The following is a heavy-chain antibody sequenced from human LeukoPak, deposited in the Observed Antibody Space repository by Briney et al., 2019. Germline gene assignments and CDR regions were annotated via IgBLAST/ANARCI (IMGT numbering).Heavy chain of an antibody. Sequence: GASVKVSCKASGYAFTTYCIHWVRQAPGQGLEWMGIINPSGGYISYAQKFQGRVTMTRDTSTSTVYMELSSLRSEDTAVYYCARDHAGGFDPWGQGTLVTVSS. D-gene: IGHD7-27*01. CDR3: ARDHAGGFDP. J-gene: IGHJ5*02. CDR1: GYAFTTYC. V-gene: IGHV1-46*01. CDR2: INPSGGYI.